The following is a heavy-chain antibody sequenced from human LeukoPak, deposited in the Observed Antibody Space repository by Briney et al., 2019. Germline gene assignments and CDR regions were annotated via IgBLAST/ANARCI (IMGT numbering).Heavy chain of an antibody. CDR1: GGSFSGYY. J-gene: IGHJ4*03. V-gene: IGHV4-34*01. CDR3: ARHLGTTVTTRGYFDY. Sequence: SETLSLTCAVYGGSFSGYYWSWIRQPPGKGLEWIGEINHSGSTNYNPSLKSRVTISVDTSKNQFSLKLSSVTAADTAVYYCARHLGTTVTTRGYFDYWGQGTMVTVSS. D-gene: IGHD4-17*01. CDR2: INHSGST.